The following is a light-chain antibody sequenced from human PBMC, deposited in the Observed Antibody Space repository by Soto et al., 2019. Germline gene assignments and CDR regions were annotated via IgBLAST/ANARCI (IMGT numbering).Light chain of an antibody. Sequence: QSALTQPPSASGTPGQRVTISCSGSSSNIGGNPVNWYQHLPGAAPKLLIYSNNQRPSGVPDRFSGSKSDTSASLAISGLQSEDEADYYCAAWDGSLNVVFGGGTKVTVL. V-gene: IGLV1-44*01. CDR1: SSNIGGNP. J-gene: IGLJ2*01. CDR3: AAWDGSLNVV. CDR2: SNN.